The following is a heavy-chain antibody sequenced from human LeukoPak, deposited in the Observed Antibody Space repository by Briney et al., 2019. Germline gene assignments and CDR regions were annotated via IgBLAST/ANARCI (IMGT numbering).Heavy chain of an antibody. CDR1: GFTFGDYA. CDR2: IRSKAYGGTT. CDR3: TSPYYYDSSGYIFDY. V-gene: IGHV3-49*04. Sequence: LPGRSLRLSCTASGFTFGDYAMSWVRQAPGKGLEWVGFIRSKAYGGTTEYAASVKGRFTMSRDDSKSIAYLQMNSLKTEDTAVYYCTSPYYYDSSGYIFDYWGQGTLVTVSS. D-gene: IGHD3-22*01. J-gene: IGHJ4*02.